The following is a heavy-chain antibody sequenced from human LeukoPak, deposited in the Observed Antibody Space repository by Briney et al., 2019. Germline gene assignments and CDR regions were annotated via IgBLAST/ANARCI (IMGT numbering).Heavy chain of an antibody. CDR2: IYYSGST. CDR3: ARGVSVYYYDSSGYSRFDY. V-gene: IGHV4-59*08. J-gene: IGHJ4*02. Sequence: SETLSLTCTVSGGSISSYYWSWIRQPPGKGLEWIGYIYYSGSTYYNPSLKSRVTISVDTSKNQFSLKLSSVTAADTAVYYCARGVSVYYYDSSGYSRFDYWGQGTLVTVSS. CDR1: GGSISSYY. D-gene: IGHD3-22*01.